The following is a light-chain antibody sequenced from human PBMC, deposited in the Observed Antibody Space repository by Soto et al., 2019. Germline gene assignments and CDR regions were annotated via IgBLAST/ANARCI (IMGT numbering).Light chain of an antibody. J-gene: IGLJ2*01. V-gene: IGLV1-40*01. CDR3: QSYDNSLSVHVV. CDR1: RSNIGAGFD. Sequence: QSVLTQPPSVSGAPGQRVTISCTGTRSNIGAGFDVHWDQQVPGTSPKLLIFVNSNRPSGVPDRFSGSKSGTSASLAITGLQAEDEADYYCQSYDNSLSVHVVFGGGTKVTVL. CDR2: VNS.